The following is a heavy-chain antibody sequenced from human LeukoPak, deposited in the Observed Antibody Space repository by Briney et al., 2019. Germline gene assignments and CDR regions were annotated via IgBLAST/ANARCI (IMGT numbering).Heavy chain of an antibody. CDR1: GFTFSSYA. CDR3: AKDREHIVVVTAIEYFDY. J-gene: IGHJ4*02. Sequence: GGPLRLSCAASGFTFSSYAMSWVRQAPGKGLEWVSAISGSGGSTYYADSVKGRFTISRDNSKNTLYLQMNSLRAEDTAVYYCAKDREHIVVVTAIEYFDYWGQGTLVTVSS. D-gene: IGHD2-21*02. V-gene: IGHV3-23*01. CDR2: ISGSGGST.